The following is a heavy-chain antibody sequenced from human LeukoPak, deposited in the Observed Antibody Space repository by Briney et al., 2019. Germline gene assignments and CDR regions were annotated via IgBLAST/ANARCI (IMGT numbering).Heavy chain of an antibody. CDR2: ISYDGSNK. V-gene: IGHV3-30*18. CDR1: GFTFSSYG. CDR3: AKAWQQLTWVPFDP. D-gene: IGHD6-13*01. J-gene: IGHJ5*02. Sequence: GGSLRLSCAASGFTFSSYGMHWVRQAPGKGLEWVAVISYDGSNKYYADSVKGRFTISRDNSKNTLYLQMNSLRAEDTAVYYCAKAWQQLTWVPFDPWGQGTLVTVSS.